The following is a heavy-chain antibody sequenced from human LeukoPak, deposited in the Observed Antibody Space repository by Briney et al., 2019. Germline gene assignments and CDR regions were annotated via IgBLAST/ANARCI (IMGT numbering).Heavy chain of an antibody. D-gene: IGHD6-13*01. CDR2: ISWNSGSI. CDR3: AKAFYSRGPFDI. CDR1: GFTFDDYA. Sequence: GRSLRLSCAASGFTFDDYATHWVRQAPGKGLEWVSGISWNSGSIGYADSVKGRFTISRDNAKNSLYLQMNSLRAEDTALYYCAKAFYSRGPFDIWGQGTMVTVSS. J-gene: IGHJ3*02. V-gene: IGHV3-9*01.